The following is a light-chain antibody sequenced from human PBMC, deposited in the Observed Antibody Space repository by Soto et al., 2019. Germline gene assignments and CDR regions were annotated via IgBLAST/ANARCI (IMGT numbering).Light chain of an antibody. Sequence: EIVMTQSPATLSLSPGETATLSCRASQSVSYNLAWYQQKPGQGPRLLIYGAFTRATGIPARFSGSGSGTEFTLTISSLQSEDFALYYCQQYKNWPPLTFGGGTKVEIK. V-gene: IGKV3-15*01. CDR1: QSVSYN. CDR3: QQYKNWPPLT. J-gene: IGKJ4*01. CDR2: GAF.